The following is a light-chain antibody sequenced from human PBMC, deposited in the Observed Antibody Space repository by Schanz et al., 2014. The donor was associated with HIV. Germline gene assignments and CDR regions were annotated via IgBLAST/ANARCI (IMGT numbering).Light chain of an antibody. Sequence: DIQMTQSPSTLSASVGDRISITCRASQSISGWLAWYQQKPGEAPNLLISEASTLESGVPSRFSGSGSGTEFTLSISSLQPEDFATYYCKHLNSYPLTFGGGTRVEI. V-gene: IGKV1-5*03. CDR2: EAS. J-gene: IGKJ4*01. CDR3: KHLNSYPLT. CDR1: QSISGW.